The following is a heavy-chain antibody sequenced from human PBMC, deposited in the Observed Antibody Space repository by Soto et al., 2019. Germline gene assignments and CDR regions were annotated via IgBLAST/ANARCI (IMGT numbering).Heavy chain of an antibody. J-gene: IGHJ4*02. CDR3: THDRTIFFHLEY. CDR2: IKSGVAV. V-gene: IGHV3-15*01. Sequence: GGSLRLSCTVSGLKFSDAWLIWVRQAPGKGPEWVGRIKSGVAVDYAAPVKGRFTISRDDSKDTMFLQMNSLKTEDSAVYFCTHDRTIFFHLEYWGQGTLVPVSS. D-gene: IGHD3-9*01. CDR1: GLKFSDAW.